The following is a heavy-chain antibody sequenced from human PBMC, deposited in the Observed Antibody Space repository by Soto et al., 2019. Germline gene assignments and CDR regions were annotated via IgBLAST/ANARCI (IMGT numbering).Heavy chain of an antibody. V-gene: IGHV3-23*01. CDR2: ISGSGVST. CDR1: GFTFRSYA. J-gene: IGHJ6*02. Sequence: GGSLRLSCAASGFTFRSYAMSWVRQAPGKGLEWVSTISGSGVSTFYADSVKGRFIISRENAKNSVYLQMNDLRAGDSAVYYCARAYTGRLPRRADYYYAMDVWGQGTTVTVSS. CDR3: ARAYTGRLPRRADYYYAMDV. D-gene: IGHD2-2*02.